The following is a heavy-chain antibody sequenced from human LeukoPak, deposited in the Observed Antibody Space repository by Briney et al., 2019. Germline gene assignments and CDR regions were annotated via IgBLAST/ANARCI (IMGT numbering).Heavy chain of an antibody. CDR3: ARVGYYYGSGSYPPAFDY. D-gene: IGHD3-10*01. CDR1: GGSFSGYY. CDR2: INHSGST. Sequence: SETLSLTCAVYGGSFSGYYWSWIRQPPGKGLEWIGEINHSGSTNYNPSPKSRVTISVDTSKNQFSLKLSSVTAADTAVYYCARVGYYYGSGSYPPAFDYWGQGTLVTVSS. V-gene: IGHV4-34*01. J-gene: IGHJ4*02.